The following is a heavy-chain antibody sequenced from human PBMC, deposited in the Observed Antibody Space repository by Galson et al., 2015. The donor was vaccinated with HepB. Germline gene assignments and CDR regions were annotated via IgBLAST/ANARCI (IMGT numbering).Heavy chain of an antibody. CDR3: AKGPGLILKHGGSRERFDY. CDR1: GFTFSSYG. CDR2: IRYDGSNK. J-gene: IGHJ4*02. D-gene: IGHD2-21*01. Sequence: SLRLSCAASGFTFSSYGMHWVRQAPGKGLEWVAFIRYDGSNKYYADSVKGRFTISRDNSKNTLYLQMNSLRAEDTAVYYCAKGPGLILKHGGSRERFDYWGQGTLVTVSS. V-gene: IGHV3-30*02.